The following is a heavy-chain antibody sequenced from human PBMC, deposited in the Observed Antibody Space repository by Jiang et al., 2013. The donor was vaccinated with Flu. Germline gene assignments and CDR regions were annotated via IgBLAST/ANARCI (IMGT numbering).Heavy chain of an antibody. Sequence: PGLVKPSETLSLTCTVSGGSISSSSYYWGWIRQPSGKGLEWIGNFYYSGSTYYNPSLKSRVTISIDTSKNQFSLKVSSVTAADTAVYYCARRGSGSCYDYWGRGTLVTVSS. D-gene: IGHD2-15*01. V-gene: IGHV4-39*01. CDR1: GGSISSSSYY. CDR2: FYYSGST. CDR3: ARRGSGSCYDY. J-gene: IGHJ4*02.